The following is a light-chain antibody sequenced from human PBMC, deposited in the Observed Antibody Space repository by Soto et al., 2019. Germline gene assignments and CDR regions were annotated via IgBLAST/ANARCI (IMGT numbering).Light chain of an antibody. Sequence: QSALTQPRSVSGSPGQSVTISCTGTTGDVGAYNFVSWYQLHPGKAPKLMIYDASKRPSGVPDRFSASKSGNTASLTISGLQADDEADYYCCSYAGSFTRVFGGGTKLTVL. J-gene: IGLJ3*02. V-gene: IGLV2-11*01. CDR3: CSYAGSFTRV. CDR1: TGDVGAYNF. CDR2: DAS.